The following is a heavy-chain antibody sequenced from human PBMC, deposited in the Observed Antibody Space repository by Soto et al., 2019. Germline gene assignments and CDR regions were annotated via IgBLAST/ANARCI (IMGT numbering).Heavy chain of an antibody. J-gene: IGHJ6*02. CDR1: GDSIGRFY. V-gene: IGHV4-4*07. CDR2: VYGIGGV. CDR3: ARDLSGTGLDI. D-gene: IGHD1-26*01. Sequence: LQLHESGPGLVKPSETLSLTCNVSGDSIGRFYWCWIRQSAGKGLEWIGRVYGIGGVTYNPALNSRVTISLDRSNNHVALEMTSVTAADTAVYFWARDLSGTGLDIWGRGTRVSVSS.